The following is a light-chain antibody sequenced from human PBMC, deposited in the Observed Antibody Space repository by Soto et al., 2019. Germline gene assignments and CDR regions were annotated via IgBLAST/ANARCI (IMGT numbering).Light chain of an antibody. V-gene: IGLV4-69*01. CDR2: LNSDGSH. CDR3: QTWGTGIGV. J-gene: IGLJ2*01. CDR1: SGHSSYA. Sequence: QLVLTQSPSASASRGASVKLTCTLSSGHSSYAIAWHQQQPEKGPRYLMNLNSDGSHSKGDGIPDRFSGSSSGAERYLTSSSLQSEDEADYYCQTWGTGIGVFGGGTKLTVL.